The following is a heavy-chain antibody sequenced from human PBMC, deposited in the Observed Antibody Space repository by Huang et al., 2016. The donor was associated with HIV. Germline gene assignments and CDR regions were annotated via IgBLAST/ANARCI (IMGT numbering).Heavy chain of an antibody. CDR2: IKQDESEK. Sequence: VESGGRLVQPGGSIRLSCVGSTFTFGAYWMSWVRQSPGEGVEWVANIKQDESEKYYVESVKGRFNISRDNAKKVLFLEMNNVRVEDTATYYCATKTAAMDIWGQGTTVTVS. V-gene: IGHV3-7*01. D-gene: IGHD1-7*01. J-gene: IGHJ6*02. CDR3: ATKTAAMDI. CDR1: TFTFGAYW.